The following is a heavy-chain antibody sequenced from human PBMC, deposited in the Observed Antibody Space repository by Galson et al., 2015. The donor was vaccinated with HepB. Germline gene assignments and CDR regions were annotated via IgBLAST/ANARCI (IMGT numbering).Heavy chain of an antibody. D-gene: IGHD6-6*01. J-gene: IGHJ6*02. CDR2: FDPEDGET. V-gene: IGHV1-24*01. CDR1: GYTLTELS. Sequence: SVKVSCKVSGYTLTELSMHWVRQAPGKGLEWMGGFDPEDGETIYAQKFQGRVTMTEDTSTDTAYMELSSLRSEDTAVYYCATVGSQYSSSPFRGMDVWGQGTTVTVSS. CDR3: ATVGSQYSSSPFRGMDV.